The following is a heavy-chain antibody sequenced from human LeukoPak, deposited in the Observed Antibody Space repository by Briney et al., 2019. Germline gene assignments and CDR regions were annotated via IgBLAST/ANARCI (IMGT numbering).Heavy chain of an antibody. CDR2: IYYSGST. V-gene: IGHV4-59*08. CDR1: GGSISSYY. Sequence: SETLSLTCTVSGGSISSYYWGWIRQPPGKGLEWIGYIYYSGSTNYNPPLKSRVTISVDTSKNQFSLKLSSVTAADTAVYYCARLPYSSSWYWFDPWGQGTLVTVSS. CDR3: ARLPYSSSWYWFDP. J-gene: IGHJ5*02. D-gene: IGHD6-13*01.